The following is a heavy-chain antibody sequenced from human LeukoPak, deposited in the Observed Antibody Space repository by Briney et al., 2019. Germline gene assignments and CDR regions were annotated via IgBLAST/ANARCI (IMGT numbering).Heavy chain of an antibody. Sequence: SETLSLTCSVSGGSLSNHYWTWIRQTPGKGLEWIGYIYNSGNTNYNPSLKSRIIISVSTSKNEFSLKLRSVTAADTALYYCARGVYGSGSYFQHFYYYMDVWGKGTTVTISS. CDR1: GGSLSNHY. CDR2: IYNSGNT. CDR3: ARGVYGSGSYFQHFYYYMDV. J-gene: IGHJ6*03. V-gene: IGHV4-59*11. D-gene: IGHD3-10*01.